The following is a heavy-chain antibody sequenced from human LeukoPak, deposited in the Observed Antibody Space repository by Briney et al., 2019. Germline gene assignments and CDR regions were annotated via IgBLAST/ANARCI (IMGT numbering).Heavy chain of an antibody. D-gene: IGHD3-10*01. V-gene: IGHV3-23*01. CDR3: AKDLGGEGGSGFPGY. CDR2: ISGSGSDT. J-gene: IGHJ4*02. Sequence: GGSLRLSCAASGFTFSSYAMSWVRQAPGKGLEWVSAISGSGSDTYYADSVKGRFTISRDNSKSTLYLQMNSLRAEDTAVYYCAKDLGGEGGSGFPGYWGRGTLVTVSS. CDR1: GFTFSSYA.